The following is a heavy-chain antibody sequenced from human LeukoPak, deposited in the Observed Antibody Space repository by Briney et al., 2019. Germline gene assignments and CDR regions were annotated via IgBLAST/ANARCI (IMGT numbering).Heavy chain of an antibody. CDR3: VRGALRYFDWSAGGDDSFDI. V-gene: IGHV1-69*05. Sequence: GSSVKVSCKASGGYISGYAINWVRQAPGQGLEWMGRIIPVFRRGNYAQKFQGRVTIMTDESMSTVYMEVSRLRSEDTAKYYCVRGALRYFDWSAGGDDSFDIWGQGTVVTDSS. J-gene: IGHJ3*02. CDR1: GGYISGYA. D-gene: IGHD3-9*01. CDR2: IIPVFRRG.